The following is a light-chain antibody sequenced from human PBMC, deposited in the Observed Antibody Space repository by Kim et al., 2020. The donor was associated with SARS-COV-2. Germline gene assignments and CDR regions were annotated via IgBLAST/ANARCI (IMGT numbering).Light chain of an antibody. CDR3: QQRGNWPLT. CDR1: QSVGNS. V-gene: IGKV3-11*01. Sequence: LSPGDRATLSYRASQSVGNSFAWYQQKPGQPHRLLIYDAFRRASGIPARFSGSGSGTDFTLTISSLEPEDFAVYYCQQRGNWPLTFGQGTKVDIK. J-gene: IGKJ1*01. CDR2: DAF.